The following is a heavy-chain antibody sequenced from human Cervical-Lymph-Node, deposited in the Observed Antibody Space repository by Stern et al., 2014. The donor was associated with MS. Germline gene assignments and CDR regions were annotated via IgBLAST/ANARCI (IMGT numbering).Heavy chain of an antibody. CDR2: ISPYNGNS. J-gene: IGHJ3*02. CDR1: GYTFISHG. CDR3: SRSASDAFDI. D-gene: IGHD3-16*01. V-gene: IGHV1-18*01. Sequence: VQLVESGAVLKKPGASMKVSCKASGYTFISHGISWVRQAPGQGLEWMGWISPYNGNSNYAQKFQDRVTMTTDTSTNTAYLELRGLRSDDTAMYYCSRSASDAFDIWGQGTITVSS.